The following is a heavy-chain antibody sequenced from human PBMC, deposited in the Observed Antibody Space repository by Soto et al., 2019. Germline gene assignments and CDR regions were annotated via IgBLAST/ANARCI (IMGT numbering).Heavy chain of an antibody. CDR1: GFTFSNAW. CDR3: TTGDVAWY. J-gene: IGHJ4*02. Sequence: EVQLVESGGGLVKPGGSLRLSCAASGFTFSNAWMNWVRQAPGKGLEWVGRFKSKTDGGTTDYAAPVKGRFTISRDDSKNTLYLQMNSLKTEDTAVYYCTTGDVAWYWGQGTLVTVSS. V-gene: IGHV3-15*07. CDR2: FKSKTDGGTT. D-gene: IGHD2-21*01.